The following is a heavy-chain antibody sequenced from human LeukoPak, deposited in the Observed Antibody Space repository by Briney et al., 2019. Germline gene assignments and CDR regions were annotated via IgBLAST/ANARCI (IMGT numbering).Heavy chain of an antibody. J-gene: IGHJ4*02. CDR2: IHFDGTT. V-gene: IGHV4-59*12. CDR3: ARLNFRGGEALHFDS. Sequence: SETLSLTCSVSGGSLTNYYWGWIRQPPGKGLEFIGYIHFDGTTNYDSSLQSRVAISLDTSKIQFSLRLYSVTAADTALYFCARLNFRGGEALHFDSWGQGTLVTVSS. CDR1: GGSLTNYY. D-gene: IGHD3-16*01.